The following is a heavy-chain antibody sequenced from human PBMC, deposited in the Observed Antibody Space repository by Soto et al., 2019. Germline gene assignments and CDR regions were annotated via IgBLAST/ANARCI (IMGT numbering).Heavy chain of an antibody. CDR3: ARTPTRYYYDSSGIPCYFDY. V-gene: IGHV4-4*07. CDR2: IYTSGST. J-gene: IGHJ4*02. Sequence: KSSETLSLTCTVSGGSISSYYWSWIRQPAGKGLEWIGRIYTSGSTNYNPSLKSRVTMSVDTSKNQFSLKLSSVTAADTAVYYCARTPTRYYYDSSGIPCYFDYWGQGTLVTVSS. D-gene: IGHD3-22*01. CDR1: GGSISSYY.